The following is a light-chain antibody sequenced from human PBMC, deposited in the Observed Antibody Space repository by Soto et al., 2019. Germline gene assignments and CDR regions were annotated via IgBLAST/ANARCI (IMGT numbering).Light chain of an antibody. Sequence: EIVMTQSPATLSVSPGERATLSCRASQSVSSNLAWYQQKPGQAPRLLIYGASTRATGIPARFSGSGSGTEFLPTSISLLSEDFVVYYCQQYNTWPPWTFGQGIKVESK. J-gene: IGKJ1*01. CDR2: GAS. CDR3: QQYNTWPPWT. V-gene: IGKV3-15*01. CDR1: QSVSSN.